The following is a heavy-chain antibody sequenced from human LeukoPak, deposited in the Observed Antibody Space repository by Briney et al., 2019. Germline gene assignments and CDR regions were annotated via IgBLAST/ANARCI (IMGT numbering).Heavy chain of an antibody. CDR1: GLTFSSYS. Sequence: GGSLRLSCAASGLTFSSYSMNWVRQAPGKGLEWVSYISSGSTTMYYADSVKGRFTTSRDNAKNSLYLQMSSLRDEDTAVYYCATVLRPADGRVPDYWGQGTLVSVSS. V-gene: IGHV3-48*02. J-gene: IGHJ4*02. CDR2: ISSGSTTM. D-gene: IGHD6-13*01. CDR3: ATVLRPADGRVPDY.